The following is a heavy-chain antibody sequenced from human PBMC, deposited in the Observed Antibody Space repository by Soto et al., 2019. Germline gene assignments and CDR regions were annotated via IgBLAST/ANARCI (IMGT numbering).Heavy chain of an antibody. CDR3: ARVSMVRGVLLPTAWRAPYYYYGMDV. D-gene: IGHD3-10*01. CDR2: ISAYDGDR. Sequence: GASVKVSCKASGYTFTSYGISWVRQAPGQGLEWMGWISAYDGDRKYAQKLQGRVTMTTDTSTSTAYMELRSLRSDDTAVYYCARVSMVRGVLLPTAWRAPYYYYGMDVWGQGTTVTVSS. V-gene: IGHV1-18*01. J-gene: IGHJ6*02. CDR1: GYTFTSYG.